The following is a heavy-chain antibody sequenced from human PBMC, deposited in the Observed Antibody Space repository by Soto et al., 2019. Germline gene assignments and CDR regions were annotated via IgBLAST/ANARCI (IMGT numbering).Heavy chain of an antibody. Sequence: PSETLSLTCTVSGGSISNYYWNWIRQPPGKGLEWIGYIYYSGSTNYNPSLKSRVTISVDKSKNQFSLKLSSVTAADTAVYYCARFRARFDYWGQGTLVTVSS. V-gene: IGHV4-59*12. CDR1: GGSISNYY. CDR3: ARFRARFDY. CDR2: IYYSGST. J-gene: IGHJ4*02.